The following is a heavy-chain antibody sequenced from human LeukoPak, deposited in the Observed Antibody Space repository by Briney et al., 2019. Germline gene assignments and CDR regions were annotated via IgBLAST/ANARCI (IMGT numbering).Heavy chain of an antibody. CDR3: ARAIVVVPEGNWFDP. J-gene: IGHJ5*02. D-gene: IGHD2-2*01. CDR1: GYTFTGYY. V-gene: IGHV1-2*04. CDR2: INPNSGGT. Sequence: GASVKVSCKASGYTFTGYYMHWVRQAPGQGLEWMGWINPNSGGTNYAQKFQGWVTMTRDTSISTAYMELSSLRSEDTAVCYCARAIVVVPEGNWFDPWGQGTLVTVSS.